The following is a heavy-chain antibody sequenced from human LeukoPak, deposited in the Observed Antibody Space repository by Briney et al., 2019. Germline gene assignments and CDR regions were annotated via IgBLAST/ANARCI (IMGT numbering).Heavy chain of an antibody. CDR3: AREASWGPDY. CDR1: GFPFSSYG. CDR2: ISRTSDTI. J-gene: IGHJ4*02. V-gene: IGHV3-48*01. D-gene: IGHD3-16*01. Sequence: GGSLRLSCAASGFPFSSYGINWVRQAPGKGLEWISFISRTSDTIYYADSVKGRFTISRDNVRNSLFLQTNSLRVEDTAVYFCAREASWGPDYWGQGTLVTVSS.